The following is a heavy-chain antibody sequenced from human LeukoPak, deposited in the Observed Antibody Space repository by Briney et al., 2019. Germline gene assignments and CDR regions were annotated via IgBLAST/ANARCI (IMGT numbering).Heavy chain of an antibody. CDR3: ARSYGSGSYENWFDP. V-gene: IGHV4-39*01. CDR2: IYYSGST. J-gene: IGHJ5*02. Sequence: SETLSLTCTVSGGSISSSSYYRGWIRQPPGKGLEWIGSIYYSGSTYYNPSLKSRVTISVDTSKNQFSLKLSSVTAADTAVYYCARSYGSGSYENWFDPWGQGTLVTVSS. D-gene: IGHD3-10*01. CDR1: GGSISSSSYY.